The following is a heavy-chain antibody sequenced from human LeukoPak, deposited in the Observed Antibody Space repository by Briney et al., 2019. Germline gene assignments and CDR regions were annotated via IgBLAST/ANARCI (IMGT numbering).Heavy chain of an antibody. J-gene: IGHJ4*02. CDR2: ISSNGDNT. CDR3: VRGTGY. Sequence: GGSLRLSCSVSGFTFSTYVMHWVRQAPGKGMEYVSAISSNGDNTYYADSVKGRFTISRDNSKNTLYLQMSSLRANDTAVYYCVRGTGYWGQGTLVTVSS. V-gene: IGHV3-64D*06. CDR1: GFTFSTYV.